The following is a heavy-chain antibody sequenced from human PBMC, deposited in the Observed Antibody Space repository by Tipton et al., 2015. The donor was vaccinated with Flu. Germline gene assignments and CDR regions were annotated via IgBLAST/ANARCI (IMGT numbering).Heavy chain of an antibody. V-gene: IGHV3-13*01. Sequence: SLRLSCAASGFTFSSYDMHWVRQATGKGLEWVSAIGTAGDTYYPGSVKGRFTISRENAKNSLYLQMNSLRAGDTAVYYCARGAQSRYSSGWSGFDYWGQGTLVTVSS. CDR2: IGTAGDT. CDR3: ARGAQSRYSSGWSGFDY. D-gene: IGHD6-19*01. CDR1: GFTFSSYD. J-gene: IGHJ4*02.